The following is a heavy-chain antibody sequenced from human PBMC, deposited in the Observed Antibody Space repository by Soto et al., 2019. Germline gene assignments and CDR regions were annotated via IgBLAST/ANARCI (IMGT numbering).Heavy chain of an antibody. CDR3: ARAPFDVVLNPLRGYTH. CDR2: INHSGST. J-gene: IGHJ1*01. Sequence: SETLSLTCAVYGGSFSGYYWSWIRQPPGKGLEWIGEINHSGSTNYNPSLKSRVTISVDTSKNQFSLKLSSVTAADTAVYYCARAPFDVVLNPLRGYTHWGQGTLVTVSS. D-gene: IGHD2-8*01. V-gene: IGHV4-34*01. CDR1: GGSFSGYY.